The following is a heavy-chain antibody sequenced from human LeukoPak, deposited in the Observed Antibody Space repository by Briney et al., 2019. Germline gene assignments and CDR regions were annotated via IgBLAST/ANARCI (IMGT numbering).Heavy chain of an antibody. Sequence: GASVKVSCKASGYTFTSYGISWVRQAPGQGLEWMGWISAYNGNTNYAQKLQGRVTMTTDTSTSTAYMELRSLRSDDTAVYYCARDIEQLAPPWFDPWGQGTLVTVSS. CDR3: ARDIEQLAPPWFDP. D-gene: IGHD6-13*01. CDR1: GYTFTSYG. CDR2: ISAYNGNT. J-gene: IGHJ5*02. V-gene: IGHV1-18*01.